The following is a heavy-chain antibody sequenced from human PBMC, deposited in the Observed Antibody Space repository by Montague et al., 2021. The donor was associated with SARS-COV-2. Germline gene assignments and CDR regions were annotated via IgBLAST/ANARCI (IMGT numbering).Heavy chain of an antibody. D-gene: IGHD1-1*01. CDR3: ARGQQWFDY. CDR1: GDSISSYY. CDR2: IYYSGST. V-gene: IGHV4-59*01. J-gene: IGHJ4*02. Sequence: SETLSLTCTVSGDSISSYYWNWIRQPPGKGLEWIGYIYYSGSTNYNPSLKSRVTISVDTSKNQFSLKLRSVTAADTAVYYCARGQQWFDYWGQGTLVTVFS.